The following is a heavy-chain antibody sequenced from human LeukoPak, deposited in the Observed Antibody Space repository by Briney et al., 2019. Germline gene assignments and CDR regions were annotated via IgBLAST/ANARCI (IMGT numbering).Heavy chain of an antibody. J-gene: IGHJ4*02. V-gene: IGHV3-7*01. CDR3: ARGYGYGLAPFDY. CDR2: IKQDGSEE. Sequence: PGGSLRLSCVASGFTFTNYWMSWVRQVPGKGLEWVANIKQDGSEELYADSVRGRYTISRDNAKNSLYLQMNSLRAEDTAVYHCARGYGYGLAPFDYWGQGTLVSVSS. D-gene: IGHD5-18*01. CDR1: GFTFTNYW.